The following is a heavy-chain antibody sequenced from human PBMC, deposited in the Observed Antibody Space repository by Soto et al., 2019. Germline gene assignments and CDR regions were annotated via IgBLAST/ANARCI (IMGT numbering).Heavy chain of an antibody. CDR3: ARGDYGDKIFLFDY. D-gene: IGHD4-17*01. CDR2: ISSSNSTI. CDR1: GFTFSSYS. Sequence: GGSLRLSCAASGFTFSSYSMNWVRQAPGKGLEWVSYISSSNSTIYYADSVKGRFTISRDNAKNSRYLQMNSLRAEDTAVYYCARGDYGDKIFLFDYWGQGTLVTVSS. J-gene: IGHJ4*02. V-gene: IGHV3-48*01.